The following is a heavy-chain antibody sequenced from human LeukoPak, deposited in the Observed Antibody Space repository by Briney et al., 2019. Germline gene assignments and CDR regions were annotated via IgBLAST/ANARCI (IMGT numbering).Heavy chain of an antibody. J-gene: IGHJ4*02. V-gene: IGHV3-15*01. CDR1: GFTFNDAW. CDR3: TTDFLGEGESLSDH. CDR2: IKRKIDGGTT. Sequence: GGSLGLSCAASGFTFNDAWMSWVRRAPGKGLEWVGRIKRKIDGGTTDYAAPVKGRFTVSRDDSKNTLYLQMNSLKNEDTAVYYCTTDFLGEGESLSDHWGQGTLVTVSS. D-gene: IGHD3-16*01.